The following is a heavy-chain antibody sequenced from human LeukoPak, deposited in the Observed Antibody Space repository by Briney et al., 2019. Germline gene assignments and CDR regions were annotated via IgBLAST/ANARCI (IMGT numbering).Heavy chain of an antibody. V-gene: IGHV4-4*02. CDR2: IYHSGAT. CDR1: GGSISSSSSIC. D-gene: IGHD4-23*01. CDR3: ARNGGNSDYDY. J-gene: IGHJ4*02. Sequence: PSETLSLTCAVSGGSISSSSSICWTWVRQPPGKGLEWIGEIYHSGATNYNPSPKSRVTMLLDKSKNQFSLKLNSVTAADTAVYYCARNGGNSDYDYWGQGTLVTVSA.